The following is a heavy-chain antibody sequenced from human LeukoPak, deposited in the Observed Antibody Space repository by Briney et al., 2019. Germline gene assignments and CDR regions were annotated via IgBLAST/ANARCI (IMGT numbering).Heavy chain of an antibody. Sequence: SETLALTCTGSGGYISRYYWNWIRQPPGTGLEWIGYIYDSGSTNYNPSLKSRVTISVDTSKNQFSLKLSSVTAADTAVCFCARGSSGYEPFDYWGQGTLVTVSS. J-gene: IGHJ4*02. V-gene: IGHV4-59*01. CDR3: ARGSSGYEPFDY. CDR2: IYDSGST. D-gene: IGHD5-12*01. CDR1: GGYISRYY.